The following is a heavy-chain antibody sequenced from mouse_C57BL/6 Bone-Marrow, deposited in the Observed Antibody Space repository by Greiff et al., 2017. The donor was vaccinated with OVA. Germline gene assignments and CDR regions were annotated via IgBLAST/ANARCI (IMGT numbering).Heavy chain of an antibody. CDR2: IDPSDSYT. Sequence: QVQLQQPGAELVRPGTSVKLSCKASGYTFTSYWMHWVKQRPGQGLEWIGVIDPSDSYTNYNQKFKGKATLTVDTSSSTAYMQLSSLTSEDSAVYYCARFLLWYQYYYAMDYWGQGTSVTVSS. V-gene: IGHV1-59*01. J-gene: IGHJ4*01. CDR1: GYTFTSYW. CDR3: ARFLLWYQYYYAMDY. D-gene: IGHD2-10*01.